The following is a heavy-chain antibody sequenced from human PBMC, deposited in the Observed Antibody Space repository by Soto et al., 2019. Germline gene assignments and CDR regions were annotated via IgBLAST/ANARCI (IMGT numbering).Heavy chain of an antibody. CDR1: GGSISSYY. J-gene: IGHJ6*03. V-gene: IGHV4-59*08. Sequence: SETLSLTCTVSGGSISSYYWSWIRQPPGKGLEWIGYIYYSGSTNYNPSLKSRVTISVDTSKNQFSLKLSSVTAADTAVYYCARHGGQQLDPKLYYYYYYYVDVWGKGTTVTVSS. CDR3: ARHGGQQLDPKLYYYYYYYVDV. CDR2: IYYSGST. D-gene: IGHD6-13*01.